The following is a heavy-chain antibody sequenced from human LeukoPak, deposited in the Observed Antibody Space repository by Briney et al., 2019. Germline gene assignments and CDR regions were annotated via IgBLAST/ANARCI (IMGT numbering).Heavy chain of an antibody. CDR3: ARGYALYSGRYIDFDY. V-gene: IGHV1-18*01. D-gene: IGHD1-26*01. Sequence: GASVKVSCKASGYTFTSYGISWVRQAPGQGLEWMGWISAYNGNTNYAQKLQGRVTMTTDTSTSTAYMELRSLRSDDTAVYYCARGYALYSGRYIDFDYWGQGTLVTVSS. CDR2: ISAYNGNT. CDR1: GYTFTSYG. J-gene: IGHJ4*02.